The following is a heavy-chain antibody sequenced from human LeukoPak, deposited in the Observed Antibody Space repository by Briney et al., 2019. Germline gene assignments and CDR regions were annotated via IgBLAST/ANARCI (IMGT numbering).Heavy chain of an antibody. D-gene: IGHD6-13*01. CDR2: IYHSGST. V-gene: IGHV4-38-2*02. CDR1: GYSISSGYY. Sequence: PAETLSLTCTVSGYSISSGYYWGGIRQPPGKGLEGIGSIYHSGSTYYTPSLKSRVTISVDTSKNQFSLNLSSVTAADTAVYYCARVSARASSWYWFDPWGQGTLVTVSS. J-gene: IGHJ5*02. CDR3: ARVSARASSWYWFDP.